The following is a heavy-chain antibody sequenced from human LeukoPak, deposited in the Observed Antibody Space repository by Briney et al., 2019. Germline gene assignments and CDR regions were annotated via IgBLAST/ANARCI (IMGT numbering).Heavy chain of an antibody. Sequence: ASVKVSCKASGYTFTSYYMHWVRQAPGQGLEWMGIINPSGGSTSYAQKFQGRVTMTRDMSTSTVYVELSSLRSEDTAVYYCARSYCLRCPFDYWGQGTLVTVSS. V-gene: IGHV1-46*01. CDR2: INPSGGST. CDR1: GYTFTSYY. J-gene: IGHJ4*02. D-gene: IGHD4-17*01. CDR3: ARSYCLRCPFDY.